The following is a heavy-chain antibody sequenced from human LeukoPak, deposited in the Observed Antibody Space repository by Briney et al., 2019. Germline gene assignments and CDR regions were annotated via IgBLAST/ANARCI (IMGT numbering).Heavy chain of an antibody. CDR3: AKNPDYYDSSGYYYFDY. CDR1: GFTFSSYA. CDR2: ISGSGGST. J-gene: IGHJ4*02. D-gene: IGHD3-22*01. Sequence: GGSLRLSCAASGFTFSSYAMSWVRQAPGKGLEWVSAISGSGGSTYYADSVKGRFTISRDNSKNTLYLQMNSLRAEDTAVYYCAKNPDYYDSSGYYYFDYWAREPWSPSPQ. V-gene: IGHV3-23*01.